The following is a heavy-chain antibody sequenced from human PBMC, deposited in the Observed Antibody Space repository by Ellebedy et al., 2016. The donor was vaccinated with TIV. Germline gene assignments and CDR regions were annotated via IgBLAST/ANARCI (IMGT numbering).Heavy chain of an antibody. V-gene: IGHV3-23*01. D-gene: IGHD3-10*01. CDR1: GFTFNSYA. J-gene: IGHJ4*02. Sequence: GESLKISXAASGFTFNSYAMSWVRQAPGKGLEWVSAISGSGGSTYYADSVKGRFTISRDNSKNTLYLQMNSLRAEDTAVYYCAKGDGSGSYPFDYWGQGTLVTVSS. CDR3: AKGDGSGSYPFDY. CDR2: ISGSGGST.